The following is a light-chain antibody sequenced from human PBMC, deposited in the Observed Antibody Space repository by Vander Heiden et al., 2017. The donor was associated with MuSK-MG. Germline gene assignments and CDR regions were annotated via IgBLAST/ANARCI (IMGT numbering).Light chain of an antibody. V-gene: IGLV3-1*01. CDR3: QAGESRRV. J-gene: IGLJ2*01. CDR1: KLGDKY. CDR2: QDS. Sequence: SLELTRPPSGSMSPGQTASITCSGDKLGDKYACWYQQKPGQSPVLVIYQDSKLPLGIPERFSGSNSGNTATLTSSGTQDRDEADYYCQAGESRRVFGGGTKLTVL.